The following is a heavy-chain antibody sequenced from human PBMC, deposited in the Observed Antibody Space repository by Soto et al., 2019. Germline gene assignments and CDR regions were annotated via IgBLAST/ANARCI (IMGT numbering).Heavy chain of an antibody. D-gene: IGHD3-22*01. Sequence: PGGSLRLSCAASGFTFRNYAMNWVRQSPGKGLEWVSGISVSGGSTYYADSGKARCTVSRDNSKNTVFMQMNSLRAEDAAVYFCAKGMYYYDSSGYRLFDYWGQGTLVTVSS. J-gene: IGHJ4*02. CDR2: ISVSGGST. CDR1: GFTFRNYA. V-gene: IGHV3-23*01. CDR3: AKGMYYYDSSGYRLFDY.